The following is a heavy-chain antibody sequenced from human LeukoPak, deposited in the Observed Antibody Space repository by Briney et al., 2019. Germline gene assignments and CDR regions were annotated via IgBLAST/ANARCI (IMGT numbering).Heavy chain of an antibody. CDR3: ARDGHAYGRGSPHC. V-gene: IGHV3-11*01. J-gene: IGHJ4*02. CDR2: ISSSGSTK. D-gene: IGHD3-10*01. CDR1: GFTFSDYY. Sequence: GGSLRLSCAASGFTFSDYYMSWIRQAPGKGLEWVSYISSSGSTKYYADSVKGRFIFSRDNAKNSYLQMNSLRAEDTAVYYCARDGHAYGRGSPHCWGQGTLVTVSS.